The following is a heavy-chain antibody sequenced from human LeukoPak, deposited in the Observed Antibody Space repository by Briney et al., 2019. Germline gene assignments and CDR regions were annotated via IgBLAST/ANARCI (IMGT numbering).Heavy chain of an antibody. CDR2: IYYSGST. CDR1: GGSISSYY. J-gene: IGHJ4*02. CDR3: ARGDYGDYGLDY. D-gene: IGHD4-17*01. Sequence: SETLSLTFTVSGGSISSYYWSWIRQPPGKGLEWIGYIYYSGSTNYNPSLKSRVTISVDTSKNQFSLKLSSVTAADTAVYYCARGDYGDYGLDYWGQGTLVTVSS. V-gene: IGHV4-59*08.